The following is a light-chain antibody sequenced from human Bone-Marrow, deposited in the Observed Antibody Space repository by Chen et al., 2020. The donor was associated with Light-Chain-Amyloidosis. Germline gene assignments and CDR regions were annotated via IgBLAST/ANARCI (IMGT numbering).Light chain of an antibody. J-gene: IGLJ3*02. CDR1: NIGSTS. Sequence: SYVLTQPSSVSVATGQTATIACVGNNIGSTSVHWYQQTQGQAPLLVVYDDSDRPSGIPERLSGSNSGNTATLTISRVEAGDEADYYCQVWDRSSERPVFGGGTKLTVL. CDR2: DDS. V-gene: IGLV3-21*02. CDR3: QVWDRSSERPV.